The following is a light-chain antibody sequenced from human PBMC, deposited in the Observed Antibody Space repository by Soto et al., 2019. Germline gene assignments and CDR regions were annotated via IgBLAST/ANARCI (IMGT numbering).Light chain of an antibody. J-gene: IGKJ5*01. CDR3: QQYGTSEII. V-gene: IGKV1-12*01. CDR2: AAS. Sequence: DIQITQSPSSVSASVGDRVTFTCRASQGISTWLAWYQQKPGKAPKLLIYAASSRATGVPDRYSASGSGTDFTLTISRLEPEDFAVFFCQQYGTSEIIFGQGTRLEIK. CDR1: QGISTW.